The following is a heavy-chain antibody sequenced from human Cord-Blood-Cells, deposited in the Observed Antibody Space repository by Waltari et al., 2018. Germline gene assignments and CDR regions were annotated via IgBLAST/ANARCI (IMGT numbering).Heavy chain of an antibody. CDR1: GFSLSTSGVG. D-gene: IGHD7-27*01. CDR3: AHRRDLNWGSSGYYFDY. J-gene: IGHJ4*02. Sequence: QITLKESGPTLVKPTQTLTLTCTFSGFSLSTSGVGVGWLRQPPGKALEWLALIYWDDDKRYSPSLKSRLTITKDTSKNQVVLTMTNMDPVDTATYYCAHRRDLNWGSSGYYFDYWGQGTLVTVSS. V-gene: IGHV2-5*02. CDR2: IYWDDDK.